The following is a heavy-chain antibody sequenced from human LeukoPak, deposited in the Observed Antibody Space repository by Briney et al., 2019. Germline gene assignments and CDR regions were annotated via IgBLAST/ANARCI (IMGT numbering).Heavy chain of an antibody. J-gene: IGHJ4*02. CDR3: AKRGVVIRVILVGFHKEAYYFDS. CDR1: GFTFSSYA. V-gene: IGHV3-23*01. CDR2: ISGSGGST. Sequence: GGSLRLSCAASGFTFSSYAMSWVRQAPGKGLEWVSAISGSGGSTYYADSVKGRFAISRDNPKNTLYLQMNSLRAEDTAVYFCAKRGVVIRVILVGFHKEAYYFDSWGQGALVTVSS. D-gene: IGHD3-10*01.